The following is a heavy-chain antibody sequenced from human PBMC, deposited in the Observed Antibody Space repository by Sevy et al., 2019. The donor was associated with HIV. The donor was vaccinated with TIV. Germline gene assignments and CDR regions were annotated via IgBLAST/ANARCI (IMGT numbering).Heavy chain of an antibody. V-gene: IGHV3-33*01. CDR3: ARGGYYYDNAAYYALDS. J-gene: IGHJ4*02. CDR2: IWSDGRFE. D-gene: IGHD3-22*01. Sequence: GGSLRLSCAATGFTFSNYAMHWVRQTPGKGLEWVAIIWSDGRFENHGDSVKGRFTISRDNSKNTLYLQMNNGRVEETAVYYCARGGYYYDNAAYYALDSWGQGTLVTVSS. CDR1: GFTFSNYA.